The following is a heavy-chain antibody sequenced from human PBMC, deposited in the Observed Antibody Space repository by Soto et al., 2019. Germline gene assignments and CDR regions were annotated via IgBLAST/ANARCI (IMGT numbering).Heavy chain of an antibody. J-gene: IGHJ4*02. CDR3: ARPDYYDSSGYDFDY. CDR1: GYSFTSYG. V-gene: IGHV5-10-1*01. Sequence: PVESLNTSCKDSGYSFTSYGISWVLQMPGKGLEWMGRIDPSDSYTNYSPSFQGHVTISADKSISTAYLQWSSLKASDTAMYYCARPDYYDSSGYDFDYWGQGTMVTVSS. D-gene: IGHD3-22*01. CDR2: IDPSDSYT.